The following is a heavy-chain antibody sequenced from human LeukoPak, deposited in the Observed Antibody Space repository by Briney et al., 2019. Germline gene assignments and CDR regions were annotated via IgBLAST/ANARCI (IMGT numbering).Heavy chain of an antibody. CDR2: IYSGGST. Sequence: PGGSLRLSCKVSGFTVSSNYMSWVRQAPGKGLEWVSVIYSGGSTYYADSVKGRFTISRDNSKNTLYLQMNSLRAEDTAVYYCARLAPHYYYYYMDVWGKGTTVTVSS. J-gene: IGHJ6*03. CDR3: ARLAPHYYYYYMDV. V-gene: IGHV3-53*01. CDR1: GFTVSSNY. D-gene: IGHD3-3*02.